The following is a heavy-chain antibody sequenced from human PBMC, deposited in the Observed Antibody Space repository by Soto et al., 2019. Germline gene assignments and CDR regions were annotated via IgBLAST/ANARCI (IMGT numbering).Heavy chain of an antibody. D-gene: IGHD3-22*01. Sequence: QVQLVQSGAEVKKPGASVKVSCKASGYTFTSYGISWVRQAPGQGLEWMGWISAYNGNTNYAQKLQGRVPMTTDTSTGTGYLEMRRLRSEDTAVYYCGGGAVSYDSGFDPLGQGTLVTGSS. CDR2: ISAYNGNT. J-gene: IGHJ5*02. CDR3: GGGAVSYDSGFDP. V-gene: IGHV1-18*01. CDR1: GYTFTSYG.